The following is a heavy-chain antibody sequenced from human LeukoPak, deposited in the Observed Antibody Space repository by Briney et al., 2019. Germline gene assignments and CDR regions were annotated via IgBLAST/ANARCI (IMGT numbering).Heavy chain of an antibody. J-gene: IGHJ4*02. V-gene: IGHV1-58*02. Sequence: SVKVSCKASGFTFTSTAMQRVRLGRGQRIERIGWIVVGSGNTNYAQKFQERVTITRDMSTSTAYMELSSLRSEDTAVYYCAAAVYDSSGYYYEYYFDYWGQGTLVTVSS. CDR3: AAAVYDSSGYYYEYYFDY. D-gene: IGHD3-22*01. CDR2: IVVGSGNT. CDR1: GFTFTSTA.